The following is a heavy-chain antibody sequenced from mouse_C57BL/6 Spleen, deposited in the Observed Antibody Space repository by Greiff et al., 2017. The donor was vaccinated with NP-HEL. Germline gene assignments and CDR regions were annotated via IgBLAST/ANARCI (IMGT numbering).Heavy chain of an antibody. CDR1: GFTFSDYY. J-gene: IGHJ2*01. CDR3: ARVATTVVALDY. CDR2: INYDGSST. V-gene: IGHV5-16*01. Sequence: EVKLMESEGGLVQPGSSMKLSCTASGFTFSDYYMAWVRQVPEKGLEWVANINYDGSSTYYLDSLKSRFIISRDNAKNILYLQMSSLKSEDTATYYCARVATTVVALDYWGQGTTLTVSS. D-gene: IGHD1-1*01.